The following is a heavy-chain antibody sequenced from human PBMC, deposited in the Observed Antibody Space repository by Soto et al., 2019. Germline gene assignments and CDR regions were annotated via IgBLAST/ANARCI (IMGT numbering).Heavy chain of an antibody. CDR3: AKDRTAAARNFDY. Sequence: GGSLRLSCVASGFTFDDYAMSWVRQAPGKGLEWVSAISTAVGATYYADSVKGRFTISRDDSNNTLYLQMNSLRAEDTAVYYCAKDRTAAARNFDYWGQGTPVTVSS. D-gene: IGHD6-13*01. CDR2: ISTAVGAT. CDR1: GFTFDDYA. V-gene: IGHV3-23*01. J-gene: IGHJ4*02.